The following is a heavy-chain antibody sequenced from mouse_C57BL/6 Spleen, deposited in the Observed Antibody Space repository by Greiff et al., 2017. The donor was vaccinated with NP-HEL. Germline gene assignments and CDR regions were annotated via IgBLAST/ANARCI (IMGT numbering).Heavy chain of an antibody. J-gene: IGHJ2*01. V-gene: IGHV3-6*01. Sequence: EVQLQQSGPGLVKPSQSLSLTCSVTGYSITSGYYWNWIRQFPGNKLEWMGYISYDGSNNYNPSLKNRISITRDTSKNQFFLKLNSVTTEDTATYYCARDYGPHYFDYWGQGTTLTVSS. CDR3: ARDYGPHYFDY. CDR1: GYSITSGYY. D-gene: IGHD1-2*01. CDR2: ISYDGSN.